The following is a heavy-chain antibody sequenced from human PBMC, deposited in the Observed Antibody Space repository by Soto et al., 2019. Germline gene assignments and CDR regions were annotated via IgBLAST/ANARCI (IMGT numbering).Heavy chain of an antibody. Sequence: SETLSLTCTVSGGSINTFYWSWVRQPAGKGLEWIGRIFSSGSTSFNPSLESRVAMSVDTSKNHFSLNLSSVTAADMAVYYCAREGSYSAYNFAHGIQLWSFDFWGQGALVTVSA. J-gene: IGHJ4*02. CDR2: IFSSGST. D-gene: IGHD5-12*01. CDR3: AREGSYSAYNFAHGIQLWSFDF. CDR1: GGSINTFY. V-gene: IGHV4-4*07.